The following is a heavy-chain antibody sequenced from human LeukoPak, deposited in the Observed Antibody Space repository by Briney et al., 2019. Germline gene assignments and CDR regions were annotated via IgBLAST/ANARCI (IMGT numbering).Heavy chain of an antibody. CDR3: AKVAHPEKYQLPSFRGDYYYYYMDV. V-gene: IGHV3-48*04. D-gene: IGHD2-2*01. J-gene: IGHJ6*03. CDR1: GFAFSSYS. CDR2: ISSSSSTI. Sequence: PGGSLRLSCAASGFAFSSYSMNWVRQVPGKGLEWVSYISSSSSTIYYADSVKGRFTISRDNAKNSLYLQMNSLRAEDTAVYYCAKVAHPEKYQLPSFRGDYYYYYMDVWGKGTTVTVSS.